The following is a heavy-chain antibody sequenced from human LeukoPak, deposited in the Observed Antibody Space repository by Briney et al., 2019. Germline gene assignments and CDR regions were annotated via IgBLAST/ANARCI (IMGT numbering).Heavy chain of an antibody. J-gene: IGHJ5*02. D-gene: IGHD3-10*01. V-gene: IGHV4-38-2*02. CDR1: GFTFSSYS. Sequence: PGGSLRLSCAASGFTFSSYSMNWVRQAPGKGLEWIGSIYHSGSTYYNPSLKSRVTISVDTSKNQFSLKLSSVTAADTAVYYCAREAVYGSGSYPWFDPWGQGTLVTVSS. CDR3: AREAVYGSGSYPWFDP. CDR2: IYHSGST.